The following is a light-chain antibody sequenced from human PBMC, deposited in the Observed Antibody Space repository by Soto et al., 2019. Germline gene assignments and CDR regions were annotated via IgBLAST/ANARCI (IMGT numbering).Light chain of an antibody. CDR2: KAS. CDR1: QSISTW. J-gene: IGKJ1*01. V-gene: IGKV1-5*03. Sequence: IQMTQSPSTLSASVGDRVTITCRASQSISTWLAWYQQKSGKVPKLLIYKASSLESGVPSRFSGSGSGTEFTLTISSLQPDDFATYYCQQYNSYPWTFGQGTKVEIK. CDR3: QQYNSYPWT.